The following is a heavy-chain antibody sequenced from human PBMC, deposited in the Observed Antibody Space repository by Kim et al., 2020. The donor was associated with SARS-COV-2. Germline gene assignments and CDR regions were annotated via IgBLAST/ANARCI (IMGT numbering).Heavy chain of an antibody. V-gene: IGHV1-18*01. Sequence: ASVKVSCKASGYTFTSYGISWVRQAPGQGLEWMGWISAYNGNTNYAQKLQGRVTMTTDTSTSTAYMELRSLRSDDTAVYYCAREGTWQLNNYYYYGMDVWGQGTTVTVSS. CDR3: AREGTWQLNNYYYYGMDV. J-gene: IGHJ6*02. CDR1: GYTFTSYG. D-gene: IGHD6-6*01. CDR2: ISAYNGNT.